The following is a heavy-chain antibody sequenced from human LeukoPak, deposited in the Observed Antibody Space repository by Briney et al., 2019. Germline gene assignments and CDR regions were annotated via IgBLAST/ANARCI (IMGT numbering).Heavy chain of an antibody. CDR1: GGSISSYY. Sequence: SETLSLTCTVSGGSISSYYWSWIRQPPGKGLEWIGYIYYSGSTNYNPSLKSRVTMSVDTSKNQFSLKLTSVTAADTAVYYCARDTYYYGSGTYYFNYWGQGTLVTVSS. CDR2: IYYSGST. V-gene: IGHV4-59*12. CDR3: ARDTYYYGSGTYYFNY. J-gene: IGHJ4*02. D-gene: IGHD3-10*01.